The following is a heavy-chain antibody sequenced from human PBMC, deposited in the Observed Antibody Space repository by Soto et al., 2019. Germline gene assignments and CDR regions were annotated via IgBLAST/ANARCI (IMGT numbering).Heavy chain of an antibody. V-gene: IGHV1-18*01. Sequence: ASVTVSCKASGYTFTSYGISWVRQAPGQGLEWMGWISAYNGNTNYAQKLQGRVTMTTDTSTSTAYMELRSLRSDDTAVYYCARDGGGYNFYYFDYWGQGTLVTVSS. CDR2: ISAYNGNT. D-gene: IGHD5-12*01. CDR3: ARDGGGYNFYYFDY. J-gene: IGHJ4*02. CDR1: GYTFTSYG.